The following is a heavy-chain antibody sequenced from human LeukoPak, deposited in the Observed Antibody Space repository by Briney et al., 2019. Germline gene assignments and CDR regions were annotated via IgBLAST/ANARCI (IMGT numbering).Heavy chain of an antibody. Sequence: SGESLRLSCAASGFTFSTYSMNWVRLAPGKGLEWVSSLSSGGTYNYYADSLKGRFTISRDNAKNSLYLQMNSLRAEDTAVYYCARGLGTHDYGDYYVSRLFDYWGQGTLVTVSS. CDR1: GFTFSTYS. V-gene: IGHV3-21*01. J-gene: IGHJ4*02. D-gene: IGHD4-17*01. CDR2: LSSGGTYN. CDR3: ARGLGTHDYGDYYVSRLFDY.